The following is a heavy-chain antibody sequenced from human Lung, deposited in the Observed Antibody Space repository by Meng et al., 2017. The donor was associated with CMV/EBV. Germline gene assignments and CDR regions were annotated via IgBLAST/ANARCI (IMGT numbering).Heavy chain of an antibody. CDR3: ARRPWGLDV. Sequence: GESLKISCAASGFTFSSYWMSWVRQAPGKGLEWVANINQDGSEKYYVDPVEGRFTIPRDNAKDSLYLQMNALRAEDTAVYYCARRPWGLDVWGQGTTVTVSS. CDR1: GFTFSSYW. V-gene: IGHV3-7*01. CDR2: INQDGSEK. J-gene: IGHJ6*02.